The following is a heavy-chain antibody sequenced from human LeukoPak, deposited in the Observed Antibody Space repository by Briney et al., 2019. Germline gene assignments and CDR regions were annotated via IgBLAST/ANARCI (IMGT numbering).Heavy chain of an antibody. CDR1: GFTFSSYN. D-gene: IGHD6-13*01. CDR2: ISSSRSYI. CDR3: ARMLAAAFDI. J-gene: IGHJ3*02. Sequence: GGSLRLSCAASGFTFSSYNMNWFRQAPGKGLEWVSSISSSRSYIYYADSVRGRFTISRDNAENSLYLQMNSLRAEDTAVYYCARMLAAAFDIWGQGTMVTVSS. V-gene: IGHV3-21*01.